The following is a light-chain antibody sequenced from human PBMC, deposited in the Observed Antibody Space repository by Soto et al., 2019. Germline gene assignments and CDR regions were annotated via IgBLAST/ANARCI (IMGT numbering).Light chain of an antibody. V-gene: IGLV2-14*01. CDR2: EVT. Sequence: QSALTQPASVSGSPGQSITISCTGTSSDVGGYNYVTWYQQHPGKVPKLMIYEVTARPSGVSTRFSGSKSGNTASLTISGLQAEDEADYFCSSYTSTATYVFGIGTKLTVL. J-gene: IGLJ1*01. CDR1: SSDVGGYNY. CDR3: SSYTSTATYV.